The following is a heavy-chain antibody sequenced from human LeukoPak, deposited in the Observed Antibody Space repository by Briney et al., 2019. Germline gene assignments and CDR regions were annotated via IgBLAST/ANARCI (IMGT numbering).Heavy chain of an antibody. CDR1: GYTFTSYS. CDR2: SSAYNGNT. CDR3: ARANGYRRVVDY. Sequence: ASVKVSCKASGYTFTSYSISWVRQAPGQGLEWMGWSSAYNGNTNYARKLQGRVTMTTDTSTSTAYMELRSLRSDDTAVYYCARANGYRRVVDYWGQGTLVTVSS. V-gene: IGHV1-18*01. D-gene: IGHD6-13*01. J-gene: IGHJ4*02.